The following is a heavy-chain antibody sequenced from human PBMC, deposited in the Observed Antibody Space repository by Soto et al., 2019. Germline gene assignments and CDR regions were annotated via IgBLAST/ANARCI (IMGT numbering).Heavy chain of an antibody. D-gene: IGHD2-8*01. J-gene: IGHJ4*02. CDR3: ASLGRYCTNGVCYDY. CDR2: IYHSGST. CDR1: GGSISSGGYS. Sequence: PSETLSLTCAASGGSISSGGYSWSWIRQPPGKGLEWIGYIYHSGSTYYNPSLKSRVTISVDRSKNQFSLKLSSVTAADTAVYYCASLGRYCTNGVCYDYWGQGTLVTVSS. V-gene: IGHV4-30-2*01.